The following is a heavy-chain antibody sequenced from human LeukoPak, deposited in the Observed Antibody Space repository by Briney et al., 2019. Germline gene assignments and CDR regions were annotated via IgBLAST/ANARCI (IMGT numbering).Heavy chain of an antibody. D-gene: IGHD5-12*01. J-gene: IGHJ4*02. CDR2: INPSGGRT. CDR1: GYTFTNYY. Sequence: ASVKVSCKASGYTFTNYYIHWVRQAPGQGLEWVGMINPSGGRTSYAQRFQGRVTVTTDTSTSTAYMELRSLRSDDTAVYYCARLYSGYDYMVDYWGQGTLVTVSS. CDR3: ARLYSGYDYMVDY. V-gene: IGHV1-46*01.